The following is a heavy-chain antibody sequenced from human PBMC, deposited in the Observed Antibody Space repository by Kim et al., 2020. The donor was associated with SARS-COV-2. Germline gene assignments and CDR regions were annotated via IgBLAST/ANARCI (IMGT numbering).Heavy chain of an antibody. V-gene: IGHV4-34*01. CDR1: GGSFSGYY. CDR3: ARGVKGIAAAVQHWFDP. J-gene: IGHJ5*02. CDR2: INHSGST. Sequence: SETLSLTCAVYGGSFSGYYWSWIRQPPGKGLEWIGEINHSGSTNYNPSLKSRVTISVDTSKNQFSLKLSSVTAADTAVYYCARGVKGIAAAVQHWFDPWGQGTLVTVSS. D-gene: IGHD6-13*01.